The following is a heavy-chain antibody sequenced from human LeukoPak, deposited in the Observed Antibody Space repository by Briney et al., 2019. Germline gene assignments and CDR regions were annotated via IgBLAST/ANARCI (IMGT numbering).Heavy chain of an antibody. CDR2: ISSSSSYI. CDR1: GFTFSSYS. V-gene: IGHV3-21*01. D-gene: IGHD2-21*02. Sequence: PGGSVRLSCAVSGFTFSSYSMNWVRQAPGKGLEWVSSISSSSSYIYYADSVKGRFTISRDNAKNLLYLQMNSLRAEDTAVYYCARAAYCGGDCFFDYWGQGTLVTVSS. J-gene: IGHJ4*02. CDR3: ARAAYCGGDCFFDY.